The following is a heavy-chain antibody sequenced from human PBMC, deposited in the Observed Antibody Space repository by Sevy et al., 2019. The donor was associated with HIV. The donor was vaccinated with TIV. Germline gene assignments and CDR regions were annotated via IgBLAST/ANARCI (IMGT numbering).Heavy chain of an antibody. CDR3: ARHIVVVPAVIYYYYMDV. J-gene: IGHJ6*03. CDR2: IYYSGST. Sequence: SETLSLTCTVSGGSISSSSYYWGWIRQPPGKGLEWIGSIYYSGSTYYNPFLKSRVTISVDTSKNQFSLKLSSVTAADTAVYYCARHIVVVPAVIYYYYMDVWGKGTTVTVSS. V-gene: IGHV4-39*01. CDR1: GGSISSSSYY. D-gene: IGHD2-2*01.